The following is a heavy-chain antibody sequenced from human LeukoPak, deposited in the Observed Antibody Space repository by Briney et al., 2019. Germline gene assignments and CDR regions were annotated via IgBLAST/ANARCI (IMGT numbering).Heavy chain of an antibody. CDR1: GFIFDDYG. D-gene: IGHD2-15*01. V-gene: IGHV3-23*01. Sequence: PGGSLRLSCAGSGFIFDDYGMHWVRQAPGKGLEWVSVICANDGNTYYADAVKGRFTVSRDNSKDTLYLQMDSLRAEDTAVYYCAKGSGSSCYSPCDYWGQGILVTVSS. J-gene: IGHJ4*02. CDR2: ICANDGNT. CDR3: AKGSGSSCYSPCDY.